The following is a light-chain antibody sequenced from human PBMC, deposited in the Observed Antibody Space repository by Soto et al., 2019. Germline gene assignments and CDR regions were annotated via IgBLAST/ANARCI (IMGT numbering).Light chain of an antibody. CDR2: HAS. V-gene: IGKV1-5*01. J-gene: IGKJ1*01. CDR3: QQYNSYS. Sequence: DIQMTQSPSTLSPSVGDRVTITCRASQSISSWLAWYQQKPGKAPKLLIYHASTLESGVPSRFSGSGSGTEFTLTISSLQPDDFATYYCQQYNSYSFGQGTKVDIK. CDR1: QSISSW.